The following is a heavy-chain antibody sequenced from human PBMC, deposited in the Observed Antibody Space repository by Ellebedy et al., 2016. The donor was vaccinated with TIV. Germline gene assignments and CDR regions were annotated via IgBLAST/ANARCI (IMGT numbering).Heavy chain of an antibody. CDR1: GGSISSSSYY. D-gene: IGHD3-10*01. CDR3: ASHMVRESTWFDP. Sequence: MPGGSLRLSCTVSGGSISSSSYYWGWIRQPPGKGLEWIGSIYYSGSTYYNPSLKSRVPISVDTSKNQFSLKLSSVTAADTAVYYCASHMVRESTWFDPWGQGTLVTVSS. V-gene: IGHV4-39*01. CDR2: IYYSGST. J-gene: IGHJ5*02.